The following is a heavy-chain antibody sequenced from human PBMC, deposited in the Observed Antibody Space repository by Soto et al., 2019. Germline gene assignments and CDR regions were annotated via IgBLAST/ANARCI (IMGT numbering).Heavy chain of an antibody. J-gene: IGHJ4*02. Sequence: GGALRLSCAASGFTFSTYCMHWVRQAPGKGLEWVAVIWYDGRNKYYADSVKGRFTISRDNSKHMLYLQMNSLRAEDTAVYYCARTLYSDFWSGYNIWGQGTLVTVSS. CDR2: IWYDGRNK. CDR3: ARTLYSDFWSGYNI. D-gene: IGHD3-3*01. CDR1: GFTFSTYC. V-gene: IGHV3-33*01.